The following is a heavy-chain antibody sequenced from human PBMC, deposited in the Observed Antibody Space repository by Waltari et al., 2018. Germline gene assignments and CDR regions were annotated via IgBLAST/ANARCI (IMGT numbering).Heavy chain of an antibody. Sequence: QVQLVQSGAELKNPGASVRVSGKTSGYTFPNFYFHWVRQAPGQGLEWMGWIHPGGGDTNYAQKFQGRVTLTRDTSIDTAYLELNGLTSDDTAIYYCARDHNWGPDYWGQGTLVTVSS. CDR1: GYTFPNFY. CDR3: ARDHNWGPDY. V-gene: IGHV1-2*02. J-gene: IGHJ4*02. D-gene: IGHD7-27*01. CDR2: IHPGGGDT.